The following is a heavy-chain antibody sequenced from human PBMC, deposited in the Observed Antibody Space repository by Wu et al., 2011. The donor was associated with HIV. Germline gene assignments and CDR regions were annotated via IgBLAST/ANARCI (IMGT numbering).Heavy chain of an antibody. J-gene: IGHJ4*02. V-gene: IGHV1-2*02. CDR2: INPNSGGT. CDR3: ARDPDIVVVPAADYFDY. D-gene: IGHD2-2*01. CDR1: GYTFIGYY. Sequence: QVQLVQSGAEVKKPGASVKVSCKASGYTFIGYYIYWVRQAPGQGLEWMGWINPNSGGTNYAQKFQGRVTMTRDTSISTAYMELSRLRSDDTAVYYCARDPDIVVVPAADYFDYWGQGTLVTVSS.